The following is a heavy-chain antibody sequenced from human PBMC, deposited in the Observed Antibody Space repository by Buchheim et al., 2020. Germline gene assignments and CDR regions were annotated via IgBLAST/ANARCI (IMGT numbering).Heavy chain of an antibody. CDR2: IYYSGST. Sequence: QLQLQESGPGLVKPSETLSLTCTVSGGSISSSSYYWGWIRQPPGKGLEWIGSIYYSGSTYYNPSLKSRVTISVDTSKNQFSLKLSSVTAADTAVYYCARESFDYGDYSEESGFDPWGQGTL. J-gene: IGHJ5*02. CDR3: ARESFDYGDYSEESGFDP. V-gene: IGHV4-39*02. CDR1: GGSISSSSYY. D-gene: IGHD4-17*01.